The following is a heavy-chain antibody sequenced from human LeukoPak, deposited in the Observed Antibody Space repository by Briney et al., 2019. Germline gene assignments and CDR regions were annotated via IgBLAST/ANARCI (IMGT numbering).Heavy chain of an antibody. CDR1: GGSISSGSYY. CDR3: ARVTGTGGFDY. D-gene: IGHD1-20*01. Sequence: SETLSLTCTVSGGSISSGSYYWSWIRQPAGKGLEWIGRIYTSGSTNYNPSLKSRVTISVDTSKNQFSLKLSSVTAADTAVYYCARVTGTGGFDYWGQGTLVTVSS. V-gene: IGHV4-61*02. CDR2: IYTSGST. J-gene: IGHJ4*02.